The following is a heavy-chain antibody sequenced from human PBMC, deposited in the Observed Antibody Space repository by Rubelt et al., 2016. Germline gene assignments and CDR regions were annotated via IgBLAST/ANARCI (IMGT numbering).Heavy chain of an antibody. CDR1: GFTFGDYA. CDR3: TPDRVTPLAYFDD. V-gene: IGHV3-49*03. CDR2: IRGKTYGGTT. J-gene: IGHJ4*02. Sequence: GRSLRLSCTTSGFTFGDYAMSWFRQAPGKGLEWVGFIRGKTYGGTTEYAAAVTGRFSISRDESKSIAYLQMNSLKTEDTAVYYCTPDRVTPLAYFDDWGQGALVTVSS. D-gene: IGHD4-23*01.